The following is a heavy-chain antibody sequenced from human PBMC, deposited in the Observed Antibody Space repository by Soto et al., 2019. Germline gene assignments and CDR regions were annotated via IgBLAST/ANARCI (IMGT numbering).Heavy chain of an antibody. J-gene: IGHJ4*02. CDR1: GYTFSSIG. Sequence: ASVKVSCKTSGYTFSSIGISWVRQAPGQGLEWMGWISPHKGDTYYAQRLQGRVTMTTDTSTNTAYMELRSLRSDDTAVYFCARDLDGSGSYFTNYWGPGTLVTVSS. CDR3: ARDLDGSGSYFTNY. D-gene: IGHD3-10*01. V-gene: IGHV1-18*01. CDR2: ISPHKGDT.